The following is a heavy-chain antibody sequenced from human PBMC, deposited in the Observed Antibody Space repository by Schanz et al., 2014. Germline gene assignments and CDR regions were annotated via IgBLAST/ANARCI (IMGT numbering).Heavy chain of an antibody. Sequence: DVQLLESGGGLVQPGGSLRLSCAASGFTFNSYAMTWVRQAPGKGLEWVSSISHSGGSKYYADSVKGRFTISRDNSENTLYLQMNSLSADDTAVVYCAKGMGYCSSGTCYDYYYYGLDVWGQGTTVTVSS. V-gene: IGHV3-23*01. J-gene: IGHJ6*02. CDR2: ISHSGGSK. D-gene: IGHD2-15*01. CDR3: AKGMGYCSSGTCYDYYYYGLDV. CDR1: GFTFNSYA.